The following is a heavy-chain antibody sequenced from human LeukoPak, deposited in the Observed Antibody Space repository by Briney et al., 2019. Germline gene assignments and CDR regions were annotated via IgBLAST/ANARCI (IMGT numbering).Heavy chain of an antibody. D-gene: IGHD5-18*01. CDR3: ARDPVGYSYGYYYYYGMDV. Sequence: GGSLRLSCAASGFTFSSYAMHWVRQAPGKGLEWVAVISYDGSNKYYADSVKGRFTISRDNSKNTLYLQMNSLRAEDTAVYYCARDPVGYSYGYYYYYGMDVWGQGTTVAVSS. V-gene: IGHV3-30*04. CDR2: ISYDGSNK. CDR1: GFTFSSYA. J-gene: IGHJ6*02.